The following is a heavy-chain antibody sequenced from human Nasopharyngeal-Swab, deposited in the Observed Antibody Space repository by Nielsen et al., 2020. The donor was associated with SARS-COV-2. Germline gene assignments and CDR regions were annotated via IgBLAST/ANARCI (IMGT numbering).Heavy chain of an antibody. Sequence: GGSLRLSCAASGFTFNTYAISWVRQAPGKGLEWVSVISGSDYSTKYADSVKGRFTISRDNSKNTLYLQMNSLRAEDTAVYYCARDLVGVTGEYYYYYGMDVWGQGTTVTVSS. J-gene: IGHJ6*02. CDR1: GFTFNTYA. D-gene: IGHD7-27*01. CDR2: ISGSDYST. CDR3: ARDLVGVTGEYYYYYGMDV. V-gene: IGHV3-23*01.